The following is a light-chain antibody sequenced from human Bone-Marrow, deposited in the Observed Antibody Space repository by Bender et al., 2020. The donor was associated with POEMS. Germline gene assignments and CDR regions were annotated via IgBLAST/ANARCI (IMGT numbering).Light chain of an antibody. CDR1: ALPQQF. V-gene: IGLV3-25*03. CDR3: QSADSSGNYRV. J-gene: IGLJ1*01. CDR2: KDT. Sequence: SSELTQPPSVSVSLGQTARITCSGDALPQQFAYWYQQKPGQAPLLMIYKDTERPSGVPERFSGSSTGMTVTLTISGVQAEDEADYYCQSADSSGNYRVFGGGTKVTVL.